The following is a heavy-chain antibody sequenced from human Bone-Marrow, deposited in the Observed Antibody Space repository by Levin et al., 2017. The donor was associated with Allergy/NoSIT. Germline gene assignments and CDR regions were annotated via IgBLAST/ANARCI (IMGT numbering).Heavy chain of an antibody. J-gene: IGHJ4*02. Sequence: PSETLSLTCAASGFTVSGYYLSWVRQAPGKGLEWVSTIYDAGRTYYADSVKGRFTISRDNSKDTLYLQMNSLRADDTAVYYCARVRFPGYHGSGSYYNEYYFDSWGQGTLVTVSS. D-gene: IGHD3-10*01. CDR3: ARVRFPGYHGSGSYYNEYYFDS. CDR1: GFTVSGYY. CDR2: IYDAGRT. V-gene: IGHV3-53*01.